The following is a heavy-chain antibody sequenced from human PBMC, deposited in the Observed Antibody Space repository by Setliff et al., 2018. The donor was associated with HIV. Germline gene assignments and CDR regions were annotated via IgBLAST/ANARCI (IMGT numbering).Heavy chain of an antibody. CDR2: IIPMYNIP. D-gene: IGHD6-13*01. CDR1: GGTFSSYV. V-gene: IGHV1-69*13. J-gene: IGHJ3*02. Sequence: GASVKVSCKASGGTFSSYVITWVRQAPGQGLEWMGIIIPMYNIPTYAQKFQGRVTFTADESTSTAYMEPSSLSSEDTAVYYCARDQTGVAAAAFGGGSAWSDEGFDIWGQGTMVTVSS. CDR3: ARDQTGVAAAAFGGGSAWSDEGFDI.